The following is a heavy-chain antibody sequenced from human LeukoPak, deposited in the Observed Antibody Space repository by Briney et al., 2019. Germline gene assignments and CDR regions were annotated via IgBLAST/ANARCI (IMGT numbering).Heavy chain of an antibody. CDR3: ARALGTGWSQKE. J-gene: IGHJ4*02. CDR2: IYYSGST. Sequence: PSETLSLTCPVSGGSITSYYWSWIRQPPAKGLEWIDYIYYSGSTKYNPSLKSRVTISVHTSKNQFSLKLTSLTAADTAVYYCARALGTGWSQKEWGQGTLVTVSS. V-gene: IGHV4-59*01. CDR1: GGSITSYY. D-gene: IGHD6-19*01.